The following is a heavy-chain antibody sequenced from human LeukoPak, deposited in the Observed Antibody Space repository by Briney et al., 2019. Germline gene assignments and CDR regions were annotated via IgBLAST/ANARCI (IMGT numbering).Heavy chain of an antibody. V-gene: IGHV3-23*01. CDR2: ISASGGS. Sequence: SGGSLRLSCAASGFTFSNYAMSWVRQAPGKGLEWVSCISASGGSYYADSVKSRFTVSRDISKNTLYLQMNSLRAEDTAVYFCAREPRDCTGGTCQSAGGYYFYYWSQGTLVTVSS. D-gene: IGHD2-15*01. CDR3: AREPRDCTGGTCQSAGGYYFYY. CDR1: GFTFSNYA. J-gene: IGHJ4*02.